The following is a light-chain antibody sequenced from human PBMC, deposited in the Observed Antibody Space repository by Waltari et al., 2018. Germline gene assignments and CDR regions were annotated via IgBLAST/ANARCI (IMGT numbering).Light chain of an antibody. CDR1: QRVNSN. Sequence: VMTQSPATLSASLGGSAPLSCRASQRVNSNLAWYQQKPGQAPRLLMYAASTRATGIPARFSGSGSGTEFTLTITSLQSEDSAVYYCQQYDKWPPMYTFGQGTKLDIK. CDR3: QQYDKWPPMYT. V-gene: IGKV3-15*01. CDR2: AAS. J-gene: IGKJ2*01.